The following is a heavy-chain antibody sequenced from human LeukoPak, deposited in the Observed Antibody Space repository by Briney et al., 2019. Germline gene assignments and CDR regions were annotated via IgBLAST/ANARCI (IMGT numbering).Heavy chain of an antibody. D-gene: IGHD4-17*01. CDR2: IYHSGST. CDR1: GGSISSGGYY. Sequence: PSETLSLTCTVSGGSISSGGYYWSWIRQPPGKGLEWIGYIYHSGSTYYNPSLKSRVTISVDRSKNQFSLKLSSVTAEDTAVYYCAKDRSTYGDLDYWGQGTLVTVSS. J-gene: IGHJ4*02. CDR3: AKDRSTYGDLDY. V-gene: IGHV4-30-2*01.